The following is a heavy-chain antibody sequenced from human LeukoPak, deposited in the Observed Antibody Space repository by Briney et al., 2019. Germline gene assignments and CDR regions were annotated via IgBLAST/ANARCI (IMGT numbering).Heavy chain of an antibody. CDR3: ARGWGYFDY. V-gene: IGHV4-34*01. CDR1: GGSFSGYY. J-gene: IGHJ4*02. CDR2: INHSGST. D-gene: IGHD3-16*01. Sequence: PSETLSLTCAVYGGSFSGYYWSWIRQPPGKGLEWIGEINHSGSTNYNPSLKSRVTISVDTSKNQFSLKLSSVTAADTAVYYCARGWGYFDYWGQGTQVTVSS.